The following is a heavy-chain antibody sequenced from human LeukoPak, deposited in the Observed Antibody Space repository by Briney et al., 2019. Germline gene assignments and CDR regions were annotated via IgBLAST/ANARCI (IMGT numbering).Heavy chain of an antibody. Sequence: LSLTCTVSGGSISSSLYYWGWIRQAPGKGLEWVSYISSSGSTIYYADSVKGRFTISRDNAKNSLYLQMNSLRAEDTAVYYCAMSYTVVIYWGQGTLVTVSS. D-gene: IGHD2-21*01. V-gene: IGHV3-11*01. CDR3: AMSYTVVIY. CDR2: ISSSGSTI. J-gene: IGHJ4*02. CDR1: GGSISSSLYY.